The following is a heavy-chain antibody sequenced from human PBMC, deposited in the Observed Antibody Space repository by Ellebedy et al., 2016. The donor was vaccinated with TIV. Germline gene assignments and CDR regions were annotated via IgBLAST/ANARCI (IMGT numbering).Heavy chain of an antibody. CDR2: MFYSGNT. CDR1: GGSISSYY. Sequence: SETLSLTCTVSGGSISSYYWSWIRQPPGKGLEWIGYMFYSGNTNYNPSLKSRVTISVDTSKSQFSLKLGSVTAADTAVYYCARETRGYSYGPEIWGQGTLVTVSS. J-gene: IGHJ4*02. V-gene: IGHV4-59*01. CDR3: ARETRGYSYGPEI. D-gene: IGHD5-18*01.